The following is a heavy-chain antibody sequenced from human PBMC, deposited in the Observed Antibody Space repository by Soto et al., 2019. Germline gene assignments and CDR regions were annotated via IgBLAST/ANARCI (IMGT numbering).Heavy chain of an antibody. CDR2: ISGSGNTI. CDR1: GFTFSSYE. Sequence: TGGSLRLSCAASGFTFSSYEMNWVRQAPGKGLEWVSYISGSGNTIYYADSVKGRFTISRDNAKNSLYLQMNSLRAEDTALYYCARGSYSSTFLFDFWGQGTLVTVSS. J-gene: IGHJ4*02. V-gene: IGHV3-48*03. D-gene: IGHD6-13*01. CDR3: ARGSYSSTFLFDF.